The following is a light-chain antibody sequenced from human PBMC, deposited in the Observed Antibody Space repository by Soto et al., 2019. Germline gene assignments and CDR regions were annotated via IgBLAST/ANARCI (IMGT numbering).Light chain of an antibody. CDR3: QQRSNWLTIT. CDR2: DAS. J-gene: IGKJ5*01. Sequence: EIVLTQSPATLSLSPGERATLSCRASQSVGSYLAWYQQKPGQAPRPLIYDASNRATGIPARFSGSGSGTDFTLTISSLEPEDFAVYYCQQRSNWLTITFGQGTRLEIK. V-gene: IGKV3-11*01. CDR1: QSVGSY.